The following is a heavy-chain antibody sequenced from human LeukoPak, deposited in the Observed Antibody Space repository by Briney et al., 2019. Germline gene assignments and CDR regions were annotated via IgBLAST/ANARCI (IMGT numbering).Heavy chain of an antibody. CDR2: IYTSGST. Sequence: PSETLSLTCTVSGGSISSGSYYWSWIRQPAGKGLEWIGRIYTSGSTNYNPSLKSRFTISVDTSKNQFSLKLSSVTAADTAVYYCARAPLQCGSGSIDYWGQGTLVTVSS. CDR3: ARAPLQCGSGSIDY. CDR1: GGSISSGSYY. D-gene: IGHD3-10*01. V-gene: IGHV4-61*02. J-gene: IGHJ4*02.